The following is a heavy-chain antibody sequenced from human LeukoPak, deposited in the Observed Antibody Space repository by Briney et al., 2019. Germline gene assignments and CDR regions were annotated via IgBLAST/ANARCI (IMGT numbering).Heavy chain of an antibody. CDR3: AKDRLLNCRGDCYIFDY. CDR1: GFTLRSYV. CDR2: ISGSGDST. Sequence: PGGSLRLSCVASGFTLRSYVMNWVRQTPGKGLEWVSSISGSGDSTFYADSVKGRFNISRDNSKNTLYLQVNSLRTEDTAVYYCAKDRLLNCRGDCYIFDYWGQGTVVTVSS. V-gene: IGHV3-23*01. J-gene: IGHJ4*02. D-gene: IGHD2-21*02.